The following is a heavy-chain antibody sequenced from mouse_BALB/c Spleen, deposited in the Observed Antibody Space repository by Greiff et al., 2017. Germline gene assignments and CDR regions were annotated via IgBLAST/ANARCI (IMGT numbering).Heavy chain of an antibody. CDR3: ARKGGYDEAWFAY. J-gene: IGHJ3*01. CDR1: GYSFTDYI. V-gene: IGHV1-39*01. CDR2: INPYYGST. Sequence: VQLQQTGPELVKPGASVKISCKASGYSFTDYIMLWVKQSHGKSLEWIGNINPYYGSTSYNLKFKGKATLTVDKSSSTAYMQLNSLTSEDSAVYYCARKGGYDEAWFAYWGQGTLVTVSA. D-gene: IGHD2-14*01.